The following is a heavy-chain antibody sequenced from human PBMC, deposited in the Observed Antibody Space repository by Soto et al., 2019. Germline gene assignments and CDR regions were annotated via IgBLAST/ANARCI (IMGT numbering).Heavy chain of an antibody. CDR2: ISGSGGST. J-gene: IGHJ4*02. D-gene: IGHD3-22*01. Sequence: GGSLRLSCAASGFTFRHAWMSWVRQVPGQGLEWVSDISGSGGSTYYADSVKGRFTISRDNSKKTLSLQMNSLRAEDTAVYYCAKDQHLYASSGFDYWGQGALVTVSS. CDR3: AKDQHLYASSGFDY. CDR1: GFTFRHAW. V-gene: IGHV3-23*01.